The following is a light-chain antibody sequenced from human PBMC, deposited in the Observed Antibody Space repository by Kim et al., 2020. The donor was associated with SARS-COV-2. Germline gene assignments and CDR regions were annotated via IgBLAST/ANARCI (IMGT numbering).Light chain of an antibody. CDR3: QQYALGT. V-gene: IGKV3-20*01. CDR2: GAS. Sequence: EIVLTQSPGTLSLSPGERATLSCRASQSVSSSYLAWYQQKPGQAPRLLIYGASSRATGIPDRFSGSGSGTDFTLTISRLEPEDFAVYYCQQYALGTFGGGTKVDIK. J-gene: IGKJ4*01. CDR1: QSVSSSY.